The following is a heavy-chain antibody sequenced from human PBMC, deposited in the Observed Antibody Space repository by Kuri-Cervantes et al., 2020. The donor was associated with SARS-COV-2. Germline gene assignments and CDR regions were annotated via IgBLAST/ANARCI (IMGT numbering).Heavy chain of an antibody. Sequence: GGSLRLSCAASGFTFSSYAMHWVRQAPGKGLEWVAVISYDGSNKYYADSVKGRFTISRDNSKNTLYLQMNSLRAEDTAVYYCAKDSGYQLHYVYYYYGMDIWGQGTTVTVSS. V-gene: IGHV3-30-3*01. CDR3: AKDSGYQLHYVYYYYGMDI. D-gene: IGHD2-2*01. CDR2: ISYDGSNK. J-gene: IGHJ6*02. CDR1: GFTFSSYA.